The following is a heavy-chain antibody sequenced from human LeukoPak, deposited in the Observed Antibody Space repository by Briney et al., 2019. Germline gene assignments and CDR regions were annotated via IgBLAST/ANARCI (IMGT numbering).Heavy chain of an antibody. V-gene: IGHV3-64*02. CDR2: ISTNGGST. CDR3: ARVSTNDRRNAFDI. D-gene: IGHD2-8*01. J-gene: IGHJ3*02. CDR1: GFTFSSYA. Sequence: GGSLRLSCSASGFTFSSYAMHWVRQAPGKGLEYVSVISTNGGSTYYADSVKGRFTISRDNSKKTLYLQMGSLRADDMAVYYCARVSTNDRRNAFDIWGQGTMVTVSS.